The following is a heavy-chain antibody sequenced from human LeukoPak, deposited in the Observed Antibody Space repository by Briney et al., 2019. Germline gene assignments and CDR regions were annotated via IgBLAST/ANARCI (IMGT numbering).Heavy chain of an antibody. J-gene: IGHJ1*01. CDR2: IVPMSATA. D-gene: IGHD4-23*01. V-gene: IGHV1-69*05. CDR1: GGTYSSYA. CDR3: ATYGGNSAEYFQH. Sequence: SVKVSCKASGGTYSSYAINWVRQAPGQGLEWMGGIVPMSATATYAQKFQGRVTITTDESTSTAYMELSSLRSEDTDVYFCATYGGNSAEYFQHWGQGTLVTVSS.